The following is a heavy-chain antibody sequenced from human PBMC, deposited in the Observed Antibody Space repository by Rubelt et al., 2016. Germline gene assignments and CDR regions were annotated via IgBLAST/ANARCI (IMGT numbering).Heavy chain of an antibody. D-gene: IGHD1-1*01. Sequence: QVQLVQSGAEVKKPGASVKVSCKASGYTFTSYGISWVRQAPGQGLEWMGWISAYNGNTNYAQKRQGGVTMTKDTSTSTAYMERRSLGSDDTAVYYCARVSGTTNNWFDPWGQGTLVTVSS. V-gene: IGHV1-18*01. CDR3: ARVSGTTNNWFDP. CDR1: GYTFTSYG. J-gene: IGHJ5*02. CDR2: ISAYNGNT.